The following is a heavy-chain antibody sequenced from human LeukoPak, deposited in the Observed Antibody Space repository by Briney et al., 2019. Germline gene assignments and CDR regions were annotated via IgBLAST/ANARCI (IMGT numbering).Heavy chain of an antibody. CDR3: ASSVKGQLVHWFDP. CDR1: GFTFNNYA. J-gene: IGHJ5*02. CDR2: TSASGTTT. V-gene: IGHV3-23*01. D-gene: IGHD6-6*01. Sequence: GGSLRLSCAASGFTFNNYAMSWVRQAPGRGLEWVSATSASGTTTYYADSVKGWFTISRDNSKNTLYLQMNSLRAEDTAVYYCASSVKGQLVHWFDPWGQGTLVTVSS.